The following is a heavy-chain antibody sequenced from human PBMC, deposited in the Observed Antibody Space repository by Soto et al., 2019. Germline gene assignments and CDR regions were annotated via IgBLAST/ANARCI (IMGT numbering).Heavy chain of an antibody. CDR2: ISGSGGST. V-gene: IGHV3-23*01. J-gene: IGHJ6*03. Sequence: EVQLLESGGGLVQPGGSLRLSCAASGFTFSSYAMSWVRQAPGKGLEWVSAISGSGGSTYYADSVKGRFTISRDNSKNTLYLQMNSLRAEDTAVYYCAKDGVELLDYYYYMDVWGKGTTVTVSS. D-gene: IGHD1-7*01. CDR1: GFTFSSYA. CDR3: AKDGVELLDYYYYMDV.